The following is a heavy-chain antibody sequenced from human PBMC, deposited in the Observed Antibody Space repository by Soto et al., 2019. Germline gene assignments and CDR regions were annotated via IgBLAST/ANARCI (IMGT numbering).Heavy chain of an antibody. CDR2: IYHSGST. V-gene: IGHV4-4*02. CDR1: GGSISSSNW. CDR3: ARSPPGTAMVIVAY. D-gene: IGHD5-18*01. J-gene: IGHJ4*02. Sequence: SETLSLTCAVSGGSISSSNWWSWVRQPPGKGLEWIGEIYHSGSTNYNPSLKSRVTISVDTSKNQFSLKLSSVTAADTAVYYCARSPPGTAMVIVAYWGQGTLVTVSS.